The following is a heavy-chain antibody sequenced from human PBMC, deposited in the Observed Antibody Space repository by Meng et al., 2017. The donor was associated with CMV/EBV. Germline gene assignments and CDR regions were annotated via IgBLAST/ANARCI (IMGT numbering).Heavy chain of an antibody. Sequence: GGSLRLSCAASGFTFAAYGMSWVRHAPGKGLEWVSGINWNGGSTGDADSVKGRFTISRDNAKNSLYLQMNSLRAEDTALYYCARGRTTVTAQTGNDYWGQGTLVTVSS. V-gene: IGHV3-20*04. D-gene: IGHD4-17*01. CDR3: ARGRTTVTAQTGNDY. CDR2: INWNGGST. J-gene: IGHJ4*02. CDR1: GFTFAAYG.